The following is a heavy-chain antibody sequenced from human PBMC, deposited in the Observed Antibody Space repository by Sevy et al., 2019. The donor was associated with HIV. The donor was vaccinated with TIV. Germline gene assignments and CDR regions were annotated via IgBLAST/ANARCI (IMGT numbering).Heavy chain of an antibody. V-gene: IGHV3-23*01. J-gene: IGHJ4*02. CDR3: AKREQWPAGLDY. CDR1: GFIFSTSP. CDR2: ISGSGGST. D-gene: IGHD6-19*01. Sequence: GGSLRLSCAASGFIFSTSPMHWVRQAPGKGLEWVSAISGSGGSTYYADSVKGRFTISRDNSKNTLYLQMNSLRAEDTAVYYCAKREQWPAGLDYWGQGTLVTVSS.